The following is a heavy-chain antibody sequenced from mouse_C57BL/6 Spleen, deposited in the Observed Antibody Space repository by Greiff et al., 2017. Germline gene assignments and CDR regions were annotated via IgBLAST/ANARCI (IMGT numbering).Heavy chain of an antibody. V-gene: IGHV1-19*01. J-gene: IGHJ4*01. CDR1: GYTFTDYY. CDR2: INPYNGGT. D-gene: IGHD3-1*01. CDR3: ARRISGGDAMDY. Sequence: EVQLQESGPVLVKPGASVKMSCKASGYTFTDYYMNWVKQSHGKSLEWIGVINPYNGGTSYNQKFKGKATLTVDKSSSTAYMELNSLTSEDSAVYYCARRISGGDAMDYWGQGTSVTVSS.